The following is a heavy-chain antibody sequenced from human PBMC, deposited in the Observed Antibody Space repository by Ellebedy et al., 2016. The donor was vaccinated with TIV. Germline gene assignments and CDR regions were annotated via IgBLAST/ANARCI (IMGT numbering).Heavy chain of an antibody. J-gene: IGHJ3*02. V-gene: IGHV4-39*02. CDR3: ATSAAIDAFDI. CDR1: GGSVIRSGYY. D-gene: IGHD6-25*01. CDR2: LYYSGST. Sequence: SETLSITXSVSGGSVIRSGYYCTWIRQPPGKGLEWIGSLYYSGSTWYNPSLKSRVTISVDTSKNHFSLRLRSVTAADTAVYYCATSAAIDAFDIWGQGTMVTVSS.